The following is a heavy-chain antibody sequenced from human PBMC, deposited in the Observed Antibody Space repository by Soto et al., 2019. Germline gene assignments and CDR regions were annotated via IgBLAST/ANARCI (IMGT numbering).Heavy chain of an antibody. D-gene: IGHD5-12*01. CDR1: GGTFSNDI. J-gene: IGHJ4*02. CDR3: VRDSPIGSTFSGYDGIDY. V-gene: IGHV1-69*08. CDR2: IFPLLDTT. Sequence: QVQLVQSGAEVKKPGSSVKVSCKTSGGTFSNDIITWVRQAPGQGLEGMERIFPLLDTTNYAQKFQGRVTITADKSTGTAYMELNRLRSEDTAVYYCVRDSPIGSTFSGYDGIDYWGQGTLVTVSS.